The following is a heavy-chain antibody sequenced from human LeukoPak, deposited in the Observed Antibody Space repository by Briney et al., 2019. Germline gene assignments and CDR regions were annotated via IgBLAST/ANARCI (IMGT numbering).Heavy chain of an antibody. CDR3: ARYIAVAGTFDY. CDR1: GGSISSGGYY. CDR2: IYYSGST. V-gene: IGHV4-31*03. J-gene: IGHJ4*02. Sequence: SETLSLTCTVSGGSISSGGYYWSWIRQHPGKGLEWIGYIYYSGSTYYNPSLKSRVTISVDTSKNQFSLKLSSVTAADTAVYYCARYIAVAGTFDYWGQGTLVTVSS. D-gene: IGHD6-19*01.